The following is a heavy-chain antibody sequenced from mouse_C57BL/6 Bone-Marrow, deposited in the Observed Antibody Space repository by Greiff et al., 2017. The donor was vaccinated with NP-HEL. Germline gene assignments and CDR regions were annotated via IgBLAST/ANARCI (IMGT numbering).Heavy chain of an antibody. J-gene: IGHJ3*01. CDR1: GYTFTSYW. CDR2: IDPSDSYT. CDR3: AREGAGGCWFAY. D-gene: IGHD3-3*01. Sequence: QVQLQQPGAELVMPGASVKLSCKASGYTFTSYWMHWVKQRPGQGLEWIGEIDPSDSYTNYNQKFKGKSTLTVDKSSSTAYMQLSSLTSEDSAVYYCAREGAGGCWFAYWGQGTLVTVSA. V-gene: IGHV1-69*01.